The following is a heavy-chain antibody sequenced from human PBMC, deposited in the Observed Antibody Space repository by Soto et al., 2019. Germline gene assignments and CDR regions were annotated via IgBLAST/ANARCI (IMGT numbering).Heavy chain of an antibody. CDR3: ARDLAWKRGKVGRYYCGMDV. CDR2: ISTRSTYT. CDR1: GFIFSDYY. J-gene: IGHJ6*02. Sequence: QVLLVESGGGLVKPGGSLRLSCAASGFIFSDYYMSWVRQTPGKGLEWVSYISTRSTYTNYADSVKGRFTISRDNAKNSLYLQMDSLRVEDTAVYYCARDLAWKRGKVGRYYCGMDVWGQGTTVTVSS. V-gene: IGHV3-11*06. D-gene: IGHD1-1*01.